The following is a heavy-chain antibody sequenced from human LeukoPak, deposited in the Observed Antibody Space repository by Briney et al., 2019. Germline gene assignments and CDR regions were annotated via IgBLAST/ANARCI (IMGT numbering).Heavy chain of an antibody. Sequence: SETLSLTCTVSGGSISSYYWSWIRQPAGKGLEWIGRIYTSGSTNYNPSLKSRVTMSVDTSKNQFSLKLSSVTAADTAVYYCARVGRDYGDYVLDYWGQETLVTVSS. D-gene: IGHD4-17*01. J-gene: IGHJ4*02. CDR3: ARVGRDYGDYVLDY. V-gene: IGHV4-4*07. CDR2: IYTSGST. CDR1: GGSISSYY.